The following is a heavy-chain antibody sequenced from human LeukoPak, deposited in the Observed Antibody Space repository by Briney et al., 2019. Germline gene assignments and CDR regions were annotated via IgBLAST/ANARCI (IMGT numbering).Heavy chain of an antibody. D-gene: IGHD6-19*01. CDR3: ARGEVTVAGALVY. CDR1: GGSISSYH. CDR2: IYYIGST. J-gene: IGHJ4*02. V-gene: IGHV4-59*01. Sequence: PSETLSLTCTVSGGSISSYHWTWIRQPPGKGLEWIGYIYYIGSTNYNPSLKSRVTISIDTSKNQFSLKLDSVTAADTAVYYCARGEVTVAGALVYWGQGTLVTVSS.